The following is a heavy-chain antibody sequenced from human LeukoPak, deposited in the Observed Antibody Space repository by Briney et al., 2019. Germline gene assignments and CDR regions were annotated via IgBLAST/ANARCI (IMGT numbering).Heavy chain of an antibody. Sequence: ASVKVSCKASGYPFTGYHIHWVRQAPGQGLEWMGSINPNRGGTNSAQSFQGRVTLTRDTSTSTAHMELSRLRSDDTAVYYCARDPTTSWFFKFDHWGQGTLVTVSS. V-gene: IGHV1-2*02. CDR2: INPNRGGT. CDR3: ARDPTTSWFFKFDH. CDR1: GYPFTGYH. J-gene: IGHJ4*02. D-gene: IGHD3-10*01.